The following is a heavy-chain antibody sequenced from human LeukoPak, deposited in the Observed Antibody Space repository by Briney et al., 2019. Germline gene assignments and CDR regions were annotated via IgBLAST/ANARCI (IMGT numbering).Heavy chain of an antibody. CDR2: ISWNSGSI. CDR3: ARESDAYGMDV. CDR1: GFTFDDYA. J-gene: IGHJ6*02. Sequence: PGGSPRLSCAASGFTFDDYAMHWVRQAPGKGLEWVSGISWNSGSIGYADSVKGRFTISRDNAKNSLYLQMNSLRAEDTAVYYCARESDAYGMDVWGQGTTVTVSS. V-gene: IGHV3-9*01.